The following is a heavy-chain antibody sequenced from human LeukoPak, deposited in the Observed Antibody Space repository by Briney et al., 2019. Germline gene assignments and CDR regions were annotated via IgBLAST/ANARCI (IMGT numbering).Heavy chain of an antibody. CDR1: GGSVSSYY. D-gene: IGHD3-3*01. CDR3: ATSYYGFYYFDY. Sequence: SETLSLTCTVSGGSVSSYYWSWIRQPPGKGLEWIGYIYYSGSTNYNPSLKSRVTISVDTSKNQFSLKLTSVTAADTAVYYCATSYYGFYYFDYWGQGTLATVSS. J-gene: IGHJ4*02. CDR2: IYYSGST. V-gene: IGHV4-59*08.